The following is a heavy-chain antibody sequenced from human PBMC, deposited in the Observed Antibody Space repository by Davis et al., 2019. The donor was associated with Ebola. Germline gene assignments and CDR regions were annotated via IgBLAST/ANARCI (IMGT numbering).Heavy chain of an antibody. J-gene: IGHJ6*02. V-gene: IGHV5-51*01. D-gene: IGHD7-27*01. Sequence: KVSCKGSGYSFTSYWIGWVRQVPGEGLQWMGIIYPGDSDTRYSPSFQGQVTISADKSISTAYLQWSSLRASDTAMYYCARGGPGDSFYYYGMDVWGQGTTVTVSS. CDR3: ARGGPGDSFYYYGMDV. CDR2: IYPGDSDT. CDR1: GYSFTSYW.